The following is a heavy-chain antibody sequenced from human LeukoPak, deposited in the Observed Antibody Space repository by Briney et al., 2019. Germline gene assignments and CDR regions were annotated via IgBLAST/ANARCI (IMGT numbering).Heavy chain of an antibody. V-gene: IGHV4-34*01. CDR3: ARTVGIVVIPGVQEDAYFDN. J-gene: IGHJ4*02. CDR2: INHSGNT. CDR1: GGSFNDYY. Sequence: SETLSLTCAVYGGSFNDYYWSWLRQPPGKGLEWIGEINHSGNTYYNPSLKSRVTVSVDTSKNQFSLKLDSVTAADTAVYYCARTVGIVVIPGVQEDAYFDNWGQGTLVTVSS. D-gene: IGHD2-2*01.